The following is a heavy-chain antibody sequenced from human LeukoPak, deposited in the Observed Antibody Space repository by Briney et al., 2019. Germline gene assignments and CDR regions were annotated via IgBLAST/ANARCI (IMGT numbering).Heavy chain of an antibody. Sequence: SQTLSLTCAISGDSVSSNSGAWNWIRLSPSRGPEGLGRTYYRTRWRVDYAVSVKSRITINPDSSKNQFSLQLRSVTPADTAVYYCVSAFSGISGYDAFDIWGQGILVTVSS. CDR1: GDSVSSNSGA. CDR2: TYYRTRWRV. D-gene: IGHD5-12*01. J-gene: IGHJ3*02. CDR3: VSAFSGISGYDAFDI. V-gene: IGHV6-1*01.